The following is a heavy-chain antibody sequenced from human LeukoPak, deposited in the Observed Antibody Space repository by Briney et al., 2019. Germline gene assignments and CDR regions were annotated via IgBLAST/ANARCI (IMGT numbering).Heavy chain of an antibody. CDR2: IYYSGST. J-gene: IGHJ5*02. Sequence: SQTLSLTCTVSGGSISSGGYYWSWIRQPPGKGLEWIGYIYYSGSTYYNPSLKSRVTISVDTSKNQFSLKLSSVTAADTAVYYCARGRVVPAASFDPWGQGTLVTVSS. D-gene: IGHD2-2*01. CDR3: ARGRVVPAASFDP. CDR1: GGSISSGGYY. V-gene: IGHV4-30-4*08.